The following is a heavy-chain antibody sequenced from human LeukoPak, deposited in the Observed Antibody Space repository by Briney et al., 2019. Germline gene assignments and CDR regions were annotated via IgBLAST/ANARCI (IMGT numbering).Heavy chain of an antibody. V-gene: IGHV3-33*01. CDR2: IWYDGSNK. CDR1: GFTFSNYG. Sequence: GRSLRLSCAGSGFTFSNYGMNWVRQAPGKGLEWVAVIWYDGSNKYYAVSVKGRFTISRDNSKNTVYLQMNSLRAEDTAVYYCARLGSKWSFDYWGQGTQVTVSS. CDR3: ARLGSKWSFDY. J-gene: IGHJ4*02. D-gene: IGHD2-15*01.